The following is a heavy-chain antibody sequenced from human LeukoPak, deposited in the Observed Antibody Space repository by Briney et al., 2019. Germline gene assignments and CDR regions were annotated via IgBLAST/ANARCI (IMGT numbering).Heavy chain of an antibody. Sequence: SQTLSLTCTVSGGSISSGGYYWRWIRQHPGKSLEWIGYIYYSGSTYYNPSLKSRVTISVDTSKNHFSLKLSFVTAADTAVYYCARGLLDRLYWYFDLWGRGTLVTVSS. D-gene: IGHD2-21*01. CDR2: IYYSGST. CDR1: GGSISSGGYY. CDR3: ARGLLDRLYWYFDL. V-gene: IGHV4-31*03. J-gene: IGHJ2*01.